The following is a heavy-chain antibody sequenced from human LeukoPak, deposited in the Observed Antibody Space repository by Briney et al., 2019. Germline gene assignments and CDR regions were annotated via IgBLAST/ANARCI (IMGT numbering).Heavy chain of an antibody. CDR1: GYTLTDFG. D-gene: IGHD2-15*01. J-gene: IGHJ4*02. CDR3: ARGLGYCSGGTCPNDY. CDR2: ISDFNGLT. Sequence: ASVMVSCKTSGYTLTDFGLSWVRQAPGQGLEWMGWISDFNGLTKYAQKLQDRVTMTTDASTSTAYMELRSLTSDDTAIYYCARGLGYCSGGTCPNDYWGQGTLVTVSS. V-gene: IGHV1-18*01.